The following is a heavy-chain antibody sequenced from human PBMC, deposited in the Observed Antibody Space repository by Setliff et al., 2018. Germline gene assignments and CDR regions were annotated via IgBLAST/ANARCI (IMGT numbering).Heavy chain of an antibody. D-gene: IGHD2-2*01. CDR1: GGSISTYY. CDR3: ARDTRVRDSSSVPSDTLDI. J-gene: IGHJ3*02. V-gene: IGHV4-59*01. CDR2: INYSGTT. Sequence: SETLSLTCSVSGGSISTYYWSWIRQSPGKGLEWIGNINYSGTTNYMSSLKSRVTISIDTPKNHFSLRLSSVTAADTAVYYCARDTRVRDSSSVPSDTLDIWGRGTKVTVSS.